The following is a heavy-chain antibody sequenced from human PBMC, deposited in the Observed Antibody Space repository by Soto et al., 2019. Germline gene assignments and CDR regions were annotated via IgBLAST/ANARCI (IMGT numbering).Heavy chain of an antibody. V-gene: IGHV4-31*03. CDR1: GGSISSGGYY. CDR2: IYYSGST. J-gene: IGHJ5*02. D-gene: IGHD5-18*01. Sequence: QVQLQESGPGLVKPSQTLSLTCTVSGGSISSGGYYWSWIRQHPGKGLEWIGYIYYSGSTYYNPSLKSRVTLSVDTSKNQFSLKLSSVTAADTDVYYCARASSTRGYSYGYWFDPWGQGTLVTVSS. CDR3: ARASSTRGYSYGYWFDP.